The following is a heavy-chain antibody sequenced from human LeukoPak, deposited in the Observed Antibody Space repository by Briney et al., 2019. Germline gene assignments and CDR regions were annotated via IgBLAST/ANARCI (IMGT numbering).Heavy chain of an antibody. CDR1: GFTFSDYY. CDR2: ISSSSSTI. D-gene: IGHD5-12*01. V-gene: IGHV3-11*04. CDR3: ARDMKYSGYDYYYYYYMDV. Sequence: GGSLRLSCAASGFTFSDYYMSWIRQAPGKGLEWVSYISSSSSTIYYADSVKGRFTISRDNAKNSLYLQMNSLRAEDTAVYYCARDMKYSGYDYYYYYYMDVWGKGTTVTVSS. J-gene: IGHJ6*03.